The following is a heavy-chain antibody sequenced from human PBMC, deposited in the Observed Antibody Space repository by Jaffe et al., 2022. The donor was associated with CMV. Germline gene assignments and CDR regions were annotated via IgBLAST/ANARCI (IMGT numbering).Heavy chain of an antibody. CDR1: GFTVSSTY. J-gene: IGHJ4*02. CDR2: IYSGGST. Sequence: EVQLVESGGGLIQPGGSLRLSCVASGFTVSSTYMSWVRQAPGKGLEWVSVIYSGGSTYYADSLKGRFTISRDNSKNTLYLQMNSLRAEDTAIYYCARLPDGDYWGQGTLVTVSS. V-gene: IGHV3-53*01. CDR3: ARLPDGDY.